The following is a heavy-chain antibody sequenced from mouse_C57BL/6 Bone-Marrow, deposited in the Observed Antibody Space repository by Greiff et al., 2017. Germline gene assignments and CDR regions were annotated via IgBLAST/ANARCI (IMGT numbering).Heavy chain of an antibody. Sequence: EAGGGLVQPKGSLKLSCAASGFSFNTYAMNWVRQAPGKGLAWVARIRSKSNNYATYYADSVKDRFTISRDDSESMLYLQMSNLKTEDTAVYYCVRAGTKDYWYFDVWGTGTTVTVSS. CDR1: GFSFNTYA. CDR2: IRSKSNNYAT. J-gene: IGHJ1*03. CDR3: VRAGTKDYWYFDV. D-gene: IGHD4-1*01. V-gene: IGHV10-1*01.